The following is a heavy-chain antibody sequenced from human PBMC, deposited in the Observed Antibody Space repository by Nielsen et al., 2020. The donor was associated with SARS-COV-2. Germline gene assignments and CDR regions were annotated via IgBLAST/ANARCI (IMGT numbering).Heavy chain of an antibody. CDR1: GFSLSTSGVG. Sequence: SGPTLVQPPPTLTLTCTFSGFSLSTSGVGVGWIRQPPGKALEWLALIYWDDDKRYSPSLKSRLTITKDTSKNQVVLTMTNMDPVDTATYYCAHRPKGGADSSGYYDYWGQGTLVTVSS. D-gene: IGHD3-22*01. CDR3: AHRPKGGADSSGYYDY. CDR2: IYWDDDK. J-gene: IGHJ4*02. V-gene: IGHV2-5*02.